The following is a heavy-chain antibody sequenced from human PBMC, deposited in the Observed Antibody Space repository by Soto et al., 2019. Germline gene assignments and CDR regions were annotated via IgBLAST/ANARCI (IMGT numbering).Heavy chain of an antibody. CDR3: ARPPGYISDWYYFDL. CDR2: INPKSRGT. CDR1: GYTFTDYF. D-gene: IGHD3-9*01. Sequence: ASLQVSCKASGYTFTDYFIHWVRQAPGQGFEWMGWINPKSRGTNYAQKFQGRVTMTRDTSNSTAYMELRGLTSDDTAVYYCARPPGYISDWYYFDLWGQGTQVTVSS. V-gene: IGHV1-2*02. J-gene: IGHJ4*02.